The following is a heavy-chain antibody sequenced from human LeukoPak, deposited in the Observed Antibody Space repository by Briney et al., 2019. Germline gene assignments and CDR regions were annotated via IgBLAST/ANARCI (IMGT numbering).Heavy chain of an antibody. CDR1: GFTFSSYS. Sequence: GGSLRLSCAASGFTFSSYSMNWVRQAPGKGLEWVSSISSSSSYIYYADSVKGRFTISRDNAKNSLYLQMNSLRAEDTAVYYCARDHSGWSYYFDYWGQGTLSPSPQ. D-gene: IGHD6-19*01. CDR2: ISSSSSYI. CDR3: ARDHSGWSYYFDY. J-gene: IGHJ4*02. V-gene: IGHV3-21*01.